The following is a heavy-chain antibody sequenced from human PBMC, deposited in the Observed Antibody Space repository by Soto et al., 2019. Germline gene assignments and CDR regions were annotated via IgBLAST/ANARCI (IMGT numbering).Heavy chain of an antibody. CDR1: GFTLRTNG. Sequence: RRLSCAATGFTLRTNGMSWFRQAPGKGLEWVSSILGSGGDTYYADSLKGRFTISRDNSKNTLYLQLNSLGAEDTALYYCAGHGGYYYLGQGTLVTVSS. CDR2: ILGSGGDT. J-gene: IGHJ4*02. CDR3: AGHGGYYY. V-gene: IGHV3-23*01. D-gene: IGHD2-15*01.